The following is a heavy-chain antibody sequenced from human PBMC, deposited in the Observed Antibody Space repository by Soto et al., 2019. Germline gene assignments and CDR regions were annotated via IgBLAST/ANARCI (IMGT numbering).Heavy chain of an antibody. V-gene: IGHV4-34*01. Sequence: QVQLQQWGAGLLKPSETLSLTCAVYGGSFSGYYWSWIRQPPGKGLEWIGEINHSGSTNYNPSLNSRVTISVDTSKNQFSLKLSSVTAADTAGYYCAVYSGYDLYFDYWGQGTLVTVSS. CDR2: INHSGST. CDR3: AVYSGYDLYFDY. D-gene: IGHD5-12*01. J-gene: IGHJ4*02. CDR1: GGSFSGYY.